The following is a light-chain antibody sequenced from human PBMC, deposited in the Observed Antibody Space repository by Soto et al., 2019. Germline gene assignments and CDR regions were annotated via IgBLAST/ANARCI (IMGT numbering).Light chain of an antibody. CDR3: QQTTSFPPT. V-gene: IGKV1D-12*01. J-gene: IGKJ4*01. CDR2: AAF. CDR1: QGIGSW. Sequence: DIQLAQSPSSVSASVGDRVTITCRASQGIGSWLAWYQQKPGKAPKLLIYAAFSLQSGVPSRSSGSGSGTDFTLTISYLQHEDFASYHCQQTTSFPPTFGGGKNVAIQ.